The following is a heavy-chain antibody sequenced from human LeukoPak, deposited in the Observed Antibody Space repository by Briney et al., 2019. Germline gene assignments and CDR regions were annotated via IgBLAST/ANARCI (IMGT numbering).Heavy chain of an antibody. J-gene: IGHJ4*02. V-gene: IGHV3-48*01. CDR3: ACLRGPSDY. CDR2: ISSSSNTI. CDR1: GFTFSSYS. D-gene: IGHD4-17*01. Sequence: GGSLRLSRAASGFTFSSYSMNWVRQAPGKGLEWVSYISSSSNTIYYADSVKGRFTISRGNAKNSLYLQMDSLTADDTAVYFCACLRGPSDYWGQGTLVTVSS.